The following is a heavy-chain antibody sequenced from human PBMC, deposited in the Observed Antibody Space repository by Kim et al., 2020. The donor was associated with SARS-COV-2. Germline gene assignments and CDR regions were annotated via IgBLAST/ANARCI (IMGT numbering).Heavy chain of an antibody. V-gene: IGHV1-8*01. D-gene: IGHD3-3*01. CDR1: GYTFTSYD. Sequence: ASVKVSCKASGYTFTSYDINWVRQATGQGLEWMGWMNPNSGNTGYAQKFQGRVTMTRNTSISTAYMELSSLRSEDTAVYYCARGIPREWIFPGEYYYYGMDVWGQGTTVTVSS. CDR3: ARGIPREWIFPGEYYYYGMDV. J-gene: IGHJ6*02. CDR2: MNPNSGNT.